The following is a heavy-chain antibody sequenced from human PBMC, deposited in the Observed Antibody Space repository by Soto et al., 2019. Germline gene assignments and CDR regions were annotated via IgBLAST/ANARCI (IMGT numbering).Heavy chain of an antibody. CDR1: GGTFSSYA. J-gene: IGHJ6*02. CDR2: IIPTFGTA. D-gene: IGHD6-13*01. V-gene: IGHV1-69*13. CDR3: ARGLDSSSWSDYYYGMDV. Sequence: SVKVSCKASGGTFSSYAISWVRQAPGQGLEWMGGIIPTFGTANYAQKFQGRVTITADESTSTAYMELSSLRSEDTAVYYCARGLDSSSWSDYYYGMDVWGQGTTVTVSS.